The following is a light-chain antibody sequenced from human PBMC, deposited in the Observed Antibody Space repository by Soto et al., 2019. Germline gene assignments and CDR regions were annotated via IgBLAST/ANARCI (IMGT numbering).Light chain of an antibody. CDR2: GAS. J-gene: IGKJ4*01. Sequence: DIVMTQSPAILSVSLGERATLSCLASQSISDNLAWYQQRSGQAPRLLIYGASTRATGVPARFGGSGSGTEFTLTISSLQSDDFAIYYCQQYKSWPPLTFGGGTKVE. V-gene: IGKV3-15*01. CDR3: QQYKSWPPLT. CDR1: QSISDN.